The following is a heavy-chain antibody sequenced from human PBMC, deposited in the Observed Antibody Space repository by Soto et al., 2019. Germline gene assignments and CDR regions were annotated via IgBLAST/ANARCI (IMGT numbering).Heavy chain of an antibody. CDR3: ARGGGYYYKGAGNDY. CDR1: GGSISSYY. J-gene: IGHJ4*02. V-gene: IGHV4-4*07. D-gene: IGHD3-22*01. Sequence: SETLSLTCTVAGGSISSYYWSWIRQPAGKGLEWIGRIYTSASTNYNPSLKSRVTMSVDTSKNQFSLKLSSVTAADTAVYYCARGGGYYYKGAGNDYWGQGTLVTVSS. CDR2: IYTSAST.